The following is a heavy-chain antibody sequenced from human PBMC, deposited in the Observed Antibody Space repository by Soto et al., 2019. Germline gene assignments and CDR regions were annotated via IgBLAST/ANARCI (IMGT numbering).Heavy chain of an antibody. CDR3: ARASMTTIAMDV. V-gene: IGHV4-59*01. CDR1: GGSISSYY. D-gene: IGHD4-17*01. J-gene: IGHJ6*02. CDR2: IYYSGST. Sequence: SETLSLTCTVSGGSISSYYWSWIRQPPGKGLEWIGYIYYSGSTNYNPFLKSRVTISVDTSKNQFSLKLTSVTAADTAVYYCARASMTTIAMDVWGQGTTVTVSS.